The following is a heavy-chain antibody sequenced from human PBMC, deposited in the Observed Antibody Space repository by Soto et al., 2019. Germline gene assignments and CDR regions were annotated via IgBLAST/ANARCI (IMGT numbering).Heavy chain of an antibody. Sequence: QVQLVQSGAEVKKPGSSVKVSCKASGGTFSSYTISWVRQAPGQGLEWMGRIIPILGIANYAQKFQGRVTITAAKSTSTAYVELSSLRSEDTAVYYCAKQGPWSFYYWGQGTLVTVSS. D-gene: IGHD2-8*02. V-gene: IGHV1-69*02. CDR3: AKQGPWSFYY. J-gene: IGHJ4*02. CDR2: IIPILGIA. CDR1: GGTFSSYT.